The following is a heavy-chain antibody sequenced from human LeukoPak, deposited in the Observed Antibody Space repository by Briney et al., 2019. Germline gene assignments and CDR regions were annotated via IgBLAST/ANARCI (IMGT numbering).Heavy chain of an antibody. CDR2: IIPIFGTA. Sequence: SVKVSCKASGGTFSSYAISWVRQAPGQGLEWMGGIIPIFGTANYAQKFQGRVTITADESTSTAYMELSSLRSEDTAVYYCARVAPYGNWSDPWGQGTLVTVSS. J-gene: IGHJ5*02. CDR1: GGTFSSYA. V-gene: IGHV1-69*13. D-gene: IGHD4-17*01. CDR3: ARVAPYGNWSDP.